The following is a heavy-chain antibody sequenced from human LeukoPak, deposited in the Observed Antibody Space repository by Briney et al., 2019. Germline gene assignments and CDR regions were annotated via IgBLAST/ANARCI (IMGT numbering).Heavy chain of an antibody. CDR2: VDSDGTTT. CDR1: GVTISGYW. V-gene: IGHV3-74*01. Sequence: GGSLRLSCVASGVTISGYWMHWVRQAPGKGLAWVSRVDSDGTTTRYADSVKGRFTISRDNAKNTVYLQMNSLRAEGTAVYYCARIITAAAADCWGQGTLVAVSS. J-gene: IGHJ4*02. D-gene: IGHD6-13*01. CDR3: ARIITAAAADC.